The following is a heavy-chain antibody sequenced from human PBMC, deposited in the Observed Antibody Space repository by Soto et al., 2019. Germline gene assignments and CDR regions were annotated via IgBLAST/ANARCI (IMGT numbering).Heavy chain of an antibody. V-gene: IGHV4-59*01. CDR3: ARVYGDYLDY. Sequence: PSETLSLTCTVSGGSISNYYWSWIRQPPGRGLEWIGHIFYSGSTNYNPALKSRVTISVDTSKSQFPLKLSSVTAADTAVYYCARVYGDYLDYWGQGTLVTVSS. CDR1: GGSISNYY. J-gene: IGHJ4*02. D-gene: IGHD4-17*01. CDR2: IFYSGST.